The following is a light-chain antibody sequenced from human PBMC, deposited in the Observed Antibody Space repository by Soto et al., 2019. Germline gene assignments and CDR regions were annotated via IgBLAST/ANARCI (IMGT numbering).Light chain of an antibody. Sequence: EIVLTQSPGTLSLSPWEIATLSFMASQSVSSSYLAWYQQKPGQAPRLLIYGASSRATGIPDRFSGSGSGTDFTPTISRLEPEDFAVYYCQQYGSSPPWTFGQGTKVDIK. V-gene: IGKV3-20*01. J-gene: IGKJ1*01. CDR1: QSVSSSY. CDR2: GAS. CDR3: QQYGSSPPWT.